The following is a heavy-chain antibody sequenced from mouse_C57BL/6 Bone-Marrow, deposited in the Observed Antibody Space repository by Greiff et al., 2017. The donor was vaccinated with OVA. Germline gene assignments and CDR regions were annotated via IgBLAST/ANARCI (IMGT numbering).Heavy chain of an antibody. CDR2: INPNNGGT. CDR1: GYTFTDYY. CDR3: ARRVPYWYFDV. J-gene: IGHJ1*03. Sequence: EVQLQQSGPELVKPGASVKISCKASGYTFTDYYMNWVKQSHGKSLEWIGDINPNNGGTSYNQKFKGKATLTVDKSSSTAYMGLRSLTSEDSAVYYCARRVPYWYFDVWGTGTTVTVSS. V-gene: IGHV1-26*01.